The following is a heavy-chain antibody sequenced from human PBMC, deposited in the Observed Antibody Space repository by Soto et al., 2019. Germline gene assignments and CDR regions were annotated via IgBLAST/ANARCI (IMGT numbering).Heavy chain of an antibody. CDR1: GYTFTGYY. CDR2: INPNSGGT. J-gene: IGHJ6*02. V-gene: IGHV1-2*04. Sequence: ASVKVSCKASGYTFTGYYMHWVRQAPGQGLEWMGWINPNSGGTNYAQKFQGWVTMTRDTSISTAYMELSRLRSDDTAVYYCAREGYDSRGYYFYGMDVWGQGTTVTVSS. D-gene: IGHD3-22*01. CDR3: AREGYDSRGYYFYGMDV.